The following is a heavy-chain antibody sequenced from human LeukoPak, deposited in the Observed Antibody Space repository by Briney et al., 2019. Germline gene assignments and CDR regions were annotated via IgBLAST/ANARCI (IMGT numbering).Heavy chain of an antibody. Sequence: PSETLSLTCAVSGGSISSSNWWSWIRQPPGKGLEWIGEIYHSGSTNYSPFLKSRVTISVDKSKTQFSLKLSSVTAADTAVYFCARGPYSYDSSGAFDIWGQGTMVTVSS. CDR2: IYHSGST. V-gene: IGHV4-4*02. CDR3: ARGPYSYDSSGAFDI. J-gene: IGHJ3*02. CDR1: GGSISSSNW. D-gene: IGHD3-22*01.